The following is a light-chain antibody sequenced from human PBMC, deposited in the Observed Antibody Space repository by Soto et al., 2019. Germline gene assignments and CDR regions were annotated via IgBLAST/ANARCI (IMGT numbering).Light chain of an antibody. V-gene: IGKV1-39*01. CDR1: RSISNY. CDR2: GAS. J-gene: IGKJ3*01. Sequence: DIQMTQSPSSLSASVGDAVSLTCRASRSISNYFNWYQQKPGRAPKLLISGASSLQRGVPSRFSGSGSGTTFTLTITSLQPDDFAIYFCQQSYTAPYTFGPGTKVEIK. CDR3: QQSYTAPYT.